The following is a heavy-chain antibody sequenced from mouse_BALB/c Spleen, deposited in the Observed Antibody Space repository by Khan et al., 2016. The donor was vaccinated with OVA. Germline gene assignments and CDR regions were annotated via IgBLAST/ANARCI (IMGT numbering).Heavy chain of an antibody. Sequence: VQLQQSGPELVKPGASVKISCKASGYSFTGYFMHWVMQSHGKSLEWIGRINPHFGETFYNQKFVGKATLTVDESSSTAHMELRSLASEDSAVYYGARIYGSDFDYWGQGTTLTVSS. D-gene: IGHD1-1*01. CDR1: GYSFTGYF. V-gene: IGHV1-20*02. J-gene: IGHJ2*01. CDR2: INPHFGET. CDR3: ARIYGSDFDY.